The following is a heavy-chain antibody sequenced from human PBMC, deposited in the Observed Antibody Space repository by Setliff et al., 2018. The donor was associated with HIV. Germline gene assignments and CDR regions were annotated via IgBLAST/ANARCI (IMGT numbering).Heavy chain of an antibody. CDR1: GGSISSYY. Sequence: PSETLSLTCTVSGGSISSYYWSWIRQPPGKGLEWIGYIYYSGSTNYNPSLKSRVTISVDTSKNQFSLKLSSVIAADTAVYYCARIFGDQGYYYGMDVWGQGTRSPSP. V-gene: IGHV4-59*01. D-gene: IGHD3-3*01. CDR3: ARIFGDQGYYYGMDV. CDR2: IYYSGST. J-gene: IGHJ6*02.